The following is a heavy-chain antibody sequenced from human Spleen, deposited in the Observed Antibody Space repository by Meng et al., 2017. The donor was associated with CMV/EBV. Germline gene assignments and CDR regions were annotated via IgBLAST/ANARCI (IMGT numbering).Heavy chain of an antibody. D-gene: IGHD2-2*01. CDR3: AKDHCSSTTCSMYMASVNWFDP. J-gene: IGHJ5*02. V-gene: IGHV3-23*01. CDR2: ISGSGGST. CDR1: GFTFSSYV. Sequence: GESLKISCAASGFTFSSYVMSWVRQAPGKGLEWVSTISGSGGSTYYADSVKGRFTISRDNSKNTLYLQMHSLRAEDTAIYYCAKDHCSSTTCSMYMASVNWFDPWGQGTLVTVSS.